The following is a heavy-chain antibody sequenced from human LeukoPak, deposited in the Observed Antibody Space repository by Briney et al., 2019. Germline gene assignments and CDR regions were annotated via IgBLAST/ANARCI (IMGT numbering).Heavy chain of an antibody. CDR2: SYYSGST. CDR3: ARDSANYYGSGSRDYYFDY. D-gene: IGHD3-10*01. CDR1: GRSISSYY. V-gene: IGHV4-59*12. Sequence: SETLSLTCTVAGRSISSYYWSLIRQPPGKGLEWVGYSYYSGSTNYNPSLKSRVTISVDTSKNQFSLKLSSVTAADTAVYYCARDSANYYGSGSRDYYFDYWGQGTLVTVSS. J-gene: IGHJ4*02.